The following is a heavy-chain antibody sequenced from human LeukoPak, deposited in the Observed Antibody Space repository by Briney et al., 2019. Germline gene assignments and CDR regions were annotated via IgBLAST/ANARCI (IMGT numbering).Heavy chain of an antibody. CDR1: GFTFSSYW. J-gene: IGHJ3*02. CDR3: ARDLYYDFWSGYSDDAFDI. CDR2: IKQDGSEK. D-gene: IGHD3-3*01. V-gene: IGHV3-7*01. Sequence: GGSLRLSCAAPGFTFSSYWMSWVRQAPGKGLEWVANIKQDGSEKYYVDSVKGRFTISRDNAKNSLYLQMNSLRAEDTAVYYCARDLYYDFWSGYSDDAFDIWGQGTMVTVSS.